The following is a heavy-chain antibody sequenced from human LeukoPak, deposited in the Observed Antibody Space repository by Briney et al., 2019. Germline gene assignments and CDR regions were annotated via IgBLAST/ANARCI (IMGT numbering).Heavy chain of an antibody. CDR2: INHSGST. Sequence: SETLSLTCAVYGGSFSGYYWSWIRQPPGKGLEWIGEINHSGSTNYNPSLKSRVTISVDTSKNQFSLKLSSVTAADTAVYYCARGGPGYSSSWYDYWGQETLVTVSS. CDR3: ARGGPGYSSSWYDY. D-gene: IGHD6-13*01. CDR1: GGSFSGYY. J-gene: IGHJ4*02. V-gene: IGHV4-34*01.